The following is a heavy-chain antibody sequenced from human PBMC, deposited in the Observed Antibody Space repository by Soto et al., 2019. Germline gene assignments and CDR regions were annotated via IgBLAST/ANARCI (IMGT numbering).Heavy chain of an antibody. V-gene: IGHV3-7*01. CDR2: IKQDGSEK. J-gene: IGHJ6*03. CDR1: GFTFSSYW. Sequence: GGSLRLSCAASGFTFSSYWMSWVRQAPGKGLEWVANIKQDGSEKYYVDSVKGRFTISRDNAKNSLYLQMNSLRAEDTAVYYCARSLYDFWSGYPDYYYYYMDVWGKGTTVTVSS. D-gene: IGHD3-3*01. CDR3: ARSLYDFWSGYPDYYYYYMDV.